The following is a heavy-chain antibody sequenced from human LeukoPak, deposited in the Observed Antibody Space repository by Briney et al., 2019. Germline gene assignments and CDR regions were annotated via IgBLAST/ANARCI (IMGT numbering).Heavy chain of an antibody. V-gene: IGHV3-21*01. Sequence: GGSLRLSCAASGFTFSSYSMNWVRQAPGKGLEWVSSSSSSSSYIYYADSVKGRFTISRDNAKNSLYLQMNSLRAEDTAVYYCARDHHAYYDILTGSYYYYYGMDVWGKGTTVTVSS. J-gene: IGHJ6*04. CDR2: SSSSSSYI. D-gene: IGHD3-9*01. CDR1: GFTFSSYS. CDR3: ARDHHAYYDILTGSYYYYYGMDV.